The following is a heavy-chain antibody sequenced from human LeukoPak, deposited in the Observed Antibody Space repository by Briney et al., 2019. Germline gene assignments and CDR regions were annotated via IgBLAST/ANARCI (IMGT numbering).Heavy chain of an antibody. D-gene: IGHD6-19*01. Sequence: GGSLRLSCAASGFSFSTYAMTWARQAPGKGLEWVSGIRASGADTYYADSVQGRFTISRDNSKNTLYLQMNGLRAEDTAVYYCAKDDKGWSRDYWGQGTLVTVSS. CDR1: GFSFSTYA. CDR2: IRASGADT. CDR3: AKDDKGWSRDY. J-gene: IGHJ4*02. V-gene: IGHV3-23*01.